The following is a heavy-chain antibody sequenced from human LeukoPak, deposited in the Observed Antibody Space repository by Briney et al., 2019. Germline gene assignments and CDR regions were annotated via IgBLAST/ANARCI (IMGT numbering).Heavy chain of an antibody. J-gene: IGHJ4*02. V-gene: IGHV4-34*01. D-gene: IGHD6-19*01. CDR2: INHSGST. CDR1: GGSFSGYY. CDR3: ARGTRSSSSGWYRG. Sequence: SETLSLTCAVYGGSFSGYYWSWIRQPPGKWLEWIGEINHSGSTNYNPSLKSRVTISVDTSKNQFSLKLSSVTAADTAVYYCARGTRSSSSGWYRGWGQGTLVTVSS.